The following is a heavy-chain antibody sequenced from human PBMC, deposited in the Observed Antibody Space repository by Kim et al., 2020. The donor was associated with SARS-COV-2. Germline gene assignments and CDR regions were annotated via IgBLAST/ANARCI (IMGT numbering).Heavy chain of an antibody. CDR1: GFTFDDYA. J-gene: IGHJ3*02. V-gene: IGHV3-9*01. Sequence: GGSLRLSCAASGFTFDDYAMHWVRQAPGKGLEWVSGISWNSGSIGYADSVKGRFTISRDNAKNSLYLQMNSLRAEDTALYYCAKDFRDVDIVATIQHAFDIWGQGTMVTVSS. D-gene: IGHD5-12*01. CDR3: AKDFRDVDIVATIQHAFDI. CDR2: ISWNSGSI.